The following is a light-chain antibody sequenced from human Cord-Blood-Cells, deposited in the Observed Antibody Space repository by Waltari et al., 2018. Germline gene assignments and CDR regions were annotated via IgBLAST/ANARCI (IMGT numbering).Light chain of an antibody. CDR3: SAYAGSNNYVV. CDR1: SSDVGGYNY. J-gene: IGLJ2*01. Sequence: QSALTQPPSASGSPGQSVTISCNGTSSDVGGYNYVSWYQQPPGKSPKLMIYEVSKRPSGVPDRFSGSKSGNTASLTVSGLQAEDEADYYCSAYAGSNNYVVFGGGTKLTVL. V-gene: IGLV2-8*01. CDR2: EVS.